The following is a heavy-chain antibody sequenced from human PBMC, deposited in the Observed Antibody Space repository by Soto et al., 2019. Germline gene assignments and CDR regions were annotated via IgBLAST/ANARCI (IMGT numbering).Heavy chain of an antibody. CDR2: MNPNSGNT. CDR3: ARGPLRFLEWLSRYYYYYGMDV. J-gene: IGHJ6*02. D-gene: IGHD3-3*01. CDR1: GGTLSSYA. V-gene: IGHV1-8*02. Sequence: ASSKVSCKYSGGTLSSYASIWVRQATGQGLEWMGWMNPNSGNTGYAQKFQGRVTMTRNTSISTAYMELSSLRSEDTAVYYCARGPLRFLEWLSRYYYYYGMDVWGQGTTVTVYS.